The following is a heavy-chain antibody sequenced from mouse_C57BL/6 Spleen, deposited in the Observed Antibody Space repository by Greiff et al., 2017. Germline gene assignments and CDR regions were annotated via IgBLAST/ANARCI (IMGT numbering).Heavy chain of an antibody. CDR1: GFSLTSYG. J-gene: IGHJ3*01. V-gene: IGHV2-5*01. Sequence: QVQLQQSGPGLVQPSQSLSITCTVSGFSLTSYGVHWVRQSPGKGLEWLGVIWRGGSTDYNAAFMSRLSITKDNSKSQVFFKIHSLQADDTAIYFRATHYYGRSHRVFAYWGQGTLVPVSA. CDR3: ATHYYGRSHRVFAY. D-gene: IGHD1-1*01. CDR2: IWRGGST.